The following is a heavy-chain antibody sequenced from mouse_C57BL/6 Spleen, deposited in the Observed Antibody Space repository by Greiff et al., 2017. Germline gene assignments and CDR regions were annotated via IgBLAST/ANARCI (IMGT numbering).Heavy chain of an antibody. J-gene: IGHJ2*01. CDR1: GYTFTSYD. CDR2: IYPRDGST. V-gene: IGHV1-85*01. CDR3: ARRGYDYDGHYFDY. D-gene: IGHD2-4*01. Sequence: VKLQESGPELVKPGASVKLSCKASGYTFTSYDINWVKQRPGQGLEWIGWIYPRDGSTKYNEKFKGKATLTVDTSSSTAYMELHSLTSEDSAVYFCARRGYDYDGHYFDYWGQGTTLTVSS.